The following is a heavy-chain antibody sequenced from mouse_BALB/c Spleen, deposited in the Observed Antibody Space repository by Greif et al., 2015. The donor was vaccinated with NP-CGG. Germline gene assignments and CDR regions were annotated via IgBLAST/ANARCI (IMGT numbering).Heavy chain of an antibody. CDR1: GFSLTGYG. J-gene: IGHJ4*01. V-gene: IGHV2-6-7*01. CDR3: AREGYDFPAMDY. Sequence: QVQLQQSGPGLVAPSQSLSITCTVSGFSLTGYGVNWVRQPPGKGLEWLGMIWGDGSTDYNSALKSRLSISKDNSKSKVFLKMNSLQTDDTARYYCAREGYDFPAMDYWGQGTSVTVSS. D-gene: IGHD2-4*01. CDR2: IWGDGST.